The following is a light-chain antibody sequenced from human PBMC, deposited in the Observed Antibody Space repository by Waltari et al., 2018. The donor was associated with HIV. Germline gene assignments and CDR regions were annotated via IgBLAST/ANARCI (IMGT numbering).Light chain of an antibody. CDR2: EDN. CDR3: QSYDSSNQV. J-gene: IGLJ2*01. Sequence: NFMLTQPHSVSASPGKTVPISCTRSSGSIASNYVHWYQQRPCSSPTTVIDEDNQRPSGVPDRFSGSIDSSSNSASLTISGLKTEDEADYYCQSYDSSNQVFGGGTKLTVL. V-gene: IGLV6-57*01. CDR1: SGSIASNY.